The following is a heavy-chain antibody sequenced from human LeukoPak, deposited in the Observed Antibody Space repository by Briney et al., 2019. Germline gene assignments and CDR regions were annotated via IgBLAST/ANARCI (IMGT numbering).Heavy chain of an antibody. CDR3: AKDTYSSGWYFDYYYYYGMDV. D-gene: IGHD6-19*01. V-gene: IGHV3-23*01. CDR2: ISGSGGST. J-gene: IGHJ6*02. CDR1: GFTFSSYA. Sequence: PGGSLRLSCAASGFTFSSYAMSWVRQAPGKGLEWVSAISGSGGSTYYADSVKGRFTISRDNSKNTLYLQMNSLRAEDTAVYYCAKDTYSSGWYFDYYYYYGMDVWGQGTTVTVSS.